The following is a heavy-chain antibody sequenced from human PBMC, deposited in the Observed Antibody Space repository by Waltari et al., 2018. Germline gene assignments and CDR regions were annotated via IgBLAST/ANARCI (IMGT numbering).Heavy chain of an antibody. J-gene: IGHJ4*02. CDR3: AREYGYMAEFFDY. CDR1: GYTFTGYY. V-gene: IGHV1-2*02. CDR2: INPNRGGT. D-gene: IGHD5-12*01. Sequence: QVQLVQSGAEVKKPGASVKVSCKASGYTFTGYYMHWVRQAPGQGLEWMGWINPNRGGTNYAQKFQGRVTMTRDTSISTAYMELSRLRSDDTAVYYCAREYGYMAEFFDYWGQGTLVTVSS.